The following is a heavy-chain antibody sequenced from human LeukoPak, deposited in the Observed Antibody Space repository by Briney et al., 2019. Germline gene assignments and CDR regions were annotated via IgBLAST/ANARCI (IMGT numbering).Heavy chain of an antibody. D-gene: IGHD5-24*01. Sequence: ASVKVSCKASGDTSPTYGISWVRQAPGQGLEWRGYISTYSGSTNYAQKFQDRVTLTRDTSANTAYMEVRSLTSDDTAVYYCAREGKTWLQTYLDFWGPGTLVTVSS. V-gene: IGHV1-18*01. J-gene: IGHJ4*02. CDR2: ISTYSGST. CDR1: GDTSPTYG. CDR3: AREGKTWLQTYLDF.